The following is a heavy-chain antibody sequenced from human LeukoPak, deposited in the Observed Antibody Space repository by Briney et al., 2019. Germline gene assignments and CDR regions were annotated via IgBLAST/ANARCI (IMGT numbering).Heavy chain of an antibody. CDR3: ARAYDTTGYIRH. J-gene: IGHJ4*02. D-gene: IGHD3-22*01. CDR2: ISAYNTNT. CDR1: GYTFSSYG. Sequence: GASVKVSCKASGYTFSSYGISWVRQAPGQGLEWMGWISAYNTNTKYAQKLQGRVTMTTDTSTSTAYMELRSLTSDDTAVYYCARAYDTTGYIRHWGRGTLVTVSS. V-gene: IGHV1-18*01.